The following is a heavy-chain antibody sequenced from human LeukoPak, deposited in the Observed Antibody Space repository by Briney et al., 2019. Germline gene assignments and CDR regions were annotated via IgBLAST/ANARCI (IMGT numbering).Heavy chain of an antibody. V-gene: IGHV4-34*01. J-gene: IGHJ4*02. CDR3: ARDSGYSYGLPQDY. Sequence: SETLSLTCAVYGGSFSGYYWSWIRQPPGKGLEWIGEINHSGSTNYNPSLKSRVTISVDTSKNQFSLKLSSVTAADTAVYYCARDSGYSYGLPQDYWGQGTLVTVSS. D-gene: IGHD5-18*01. CDR2: INHSGST. CDR1: GGSFSGYY.